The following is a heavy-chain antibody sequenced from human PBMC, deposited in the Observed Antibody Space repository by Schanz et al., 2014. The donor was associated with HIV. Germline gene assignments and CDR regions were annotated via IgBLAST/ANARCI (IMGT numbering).Heavy chain of an antibody. Sequence: QVQLVQSGAEVKKPGSSVKVSCKASGGTFSSSAISWVRQAPGQGLEWMGMIKTSGGTTTYAQKFQGRVTLTRDTTATTVYMELSSLKSEDTAVYYCARTHYSVVSSRAMDAWGQGTTVTVSS. V-gene: IGHV1-46*01. CDR2: IKTSGGTT. D-gene: IGHD2-15*01. J-gene: IGHJ6*02. CDR3: ARTHYSVVSSRAMDA. CDR1: GGTFSSSA.